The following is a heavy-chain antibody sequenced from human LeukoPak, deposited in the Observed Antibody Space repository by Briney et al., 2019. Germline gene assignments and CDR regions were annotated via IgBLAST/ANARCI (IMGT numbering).Heavy chain of an antibody. CDR2: ITGSGIST. CDR1: GFTFSSYA. CDR3: AKDSEKTYCGGDCYYGF. V-gene: IGHV3-23*01. J-gene: IGHJ4*02. D-gene: IGHD2-21*02. Sequence: GGSLRLSCAASGFTFSSYAMSWVRQAPGRGLEWVSTITGSGISTYYADSVKGRFTISRDNSENTLYVQMNSLRAEDTAVYYCAKDSEKTYCGGDCYYGFWGQGTLVTVSS.